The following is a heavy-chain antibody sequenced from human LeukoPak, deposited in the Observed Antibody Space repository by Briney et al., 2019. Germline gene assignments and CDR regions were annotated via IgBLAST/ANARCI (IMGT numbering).Heavy chain of an antibody. CDR1: GFTFISSE. CDR3: ARVGSIAAAGTPDY. J-gene: IGHJ4*02. CDR2: ISSSSSHT. Sequence: PGGSLRLSCAASGFTFISSEMNWIRQAPGKGLEWLSYISSSSSHTNYADSVKGRFTISRDNAKNSLSLQLNSLRADDTAVYYCARVGSIAAAGTPDYWGQGTLVTVSS. D-gene: IGHD6-13*01. V-gene: IGHV3-48*03.